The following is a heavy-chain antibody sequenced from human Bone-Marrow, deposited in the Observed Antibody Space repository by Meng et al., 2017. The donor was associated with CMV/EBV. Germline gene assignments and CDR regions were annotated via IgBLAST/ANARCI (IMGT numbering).Heavy chain of an antibody. V-gene: IGHV3-21*01. Sequence: GGSLRLSCAASGFTFSSDSMNWVRQAPGKGLEWVSSISSSSSYIYYADSVKGRFTISRDNSKNTLYLQMNSLRAEDTAVYYCTRERSSTGMDWGQGTLVTVSS. CDR3: TRERSSTGMD. CDR2: ISSSSSYI. CDR1: GFTFSSDS. J-gene: IGHJ4*02. D-gene: IGHD6-13*01.